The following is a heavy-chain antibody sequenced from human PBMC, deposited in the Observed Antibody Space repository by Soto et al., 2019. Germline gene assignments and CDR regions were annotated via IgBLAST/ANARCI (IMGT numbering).Heavy chain of an antibody. V-gene: IGHV1-69*12. D-gene: IGHD3-22*01. CDR1: GGSFSNYG. CDR2: IIPVFGTP. CDR3: ARGDATKIIVTTYYGLDV. Sequence: QVQVVQSGAEVKKPGSSVKVSCKASGGSFSNYGISWVRQAPGQGLEWMGGIIPVFGTPHYAQKFQDRVTITADASTSTVYREVSSLTSEDTAVYYCARGDATKIIVTTYYGLDVWGQGTTVTVSS. J-gene: IGHJ6*02.